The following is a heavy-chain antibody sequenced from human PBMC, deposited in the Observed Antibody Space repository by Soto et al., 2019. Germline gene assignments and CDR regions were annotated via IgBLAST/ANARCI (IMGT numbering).Heavy chain of an antibody. J-gene: IGHJ4*02. V-gene: IGHV1-8*01. CDR2: MNPNSGNT. CDR3: ARWYYSVGSYFDY. Sequence: QVQLVQSGAEVKKPGASVKVSCKASGYTFTSYDINWVRQATGQGLEWMGWMNPNSGNTGYAQKFQGRVTMTRNTSIITAYMELSSLRSEDSALYYCARWYYSVGSYFDYWGQGTLVTVSS. CDR1: GYTFTSYD. D-gene: IGHD2-15*01.